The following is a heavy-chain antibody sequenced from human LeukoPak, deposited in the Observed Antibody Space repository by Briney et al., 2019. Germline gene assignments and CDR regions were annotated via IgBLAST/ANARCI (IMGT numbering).Heavy chain of an antibody. D-gene: IGHD3-3*01. CDR2: IYYSGST. V-gene: IGHV4-39*01. CDR3: ARHLSGITIFGVVGFDP. Sequence: SSETLSLTCSVSGDYISNSNYYWGWIRQPPGKGLEWIGNIYYSGSTYYNPSLKSRVTISVDTSKNQFSLKLSSVTAADTAVYYCARHLSGITIFGVVGFDPWGQGTLVTVSS. J-gene: IGHJ5*02. CDR1: GDYISNSNYY.